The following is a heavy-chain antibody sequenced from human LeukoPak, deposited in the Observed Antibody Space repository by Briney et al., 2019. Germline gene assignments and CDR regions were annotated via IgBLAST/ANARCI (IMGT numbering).Heavy chain of an antibody. Sequence: GESLNISCKGSGYSFTSYWIGWVRQMPGKGLEWMGIIYPGDSDTRYSPSFQGQVTISADKSISTAYLQWSSLKASDTAMYYCARCSSTSCYGSNPFDYWGQGTLVTVSS. D-gene: IGHD2-2*01. J-gene: IGHJ4*02. CDR2: IYPGDSDT. CDR3: ARCSSTSCYGSNPFDY. CDR1: GYSFTSYW. V-gene: IGHV5-51*01.